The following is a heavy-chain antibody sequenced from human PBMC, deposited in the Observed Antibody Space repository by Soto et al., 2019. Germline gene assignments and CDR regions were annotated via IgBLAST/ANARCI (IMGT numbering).Heavy chain of an antibody. CDR1: GGTFSSYT. D-gene: IGHD3-10*01. Sequence: ASVKVSCKASGGTFSSYTISWVRQAPGQGLEWMGRIIPILGIANYAQKFQGRVTITADKSTSTAYMELSSLRSEDTAVHYCARDLSRITMVRGVIITGSGAFDIWGQGTMVTVSS. CDR2: IIPILGIA. J-gene: IGHJ3*02. CDR3: ARDLSRITMVRGVIITGSGAFDI. V-gene: IGHV1-69*04.